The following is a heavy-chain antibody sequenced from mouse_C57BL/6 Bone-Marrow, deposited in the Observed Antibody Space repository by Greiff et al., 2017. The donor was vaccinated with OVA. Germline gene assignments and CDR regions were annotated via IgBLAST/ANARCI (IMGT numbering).Heavy chain of an antibody. CDR2: ISDGGSYT. V-gene: IGHV5-4*01. J-gene: IGHJ3*01. D-gene: IGHD2-2*01. Sequence: EVQLVESGGGLVKPGGSLKLSCAASGFTFSSYAMSWVRQTPEKRLEWVATISDGGSYTYYPDNVKGRFTISRDNAKNNLYLQMSHLKSEDTAMYYCARGGVMVTAYWGQGTLVTVSA. CDR3: ARGGVMVTAY. CDR1: GFTFSSYA.